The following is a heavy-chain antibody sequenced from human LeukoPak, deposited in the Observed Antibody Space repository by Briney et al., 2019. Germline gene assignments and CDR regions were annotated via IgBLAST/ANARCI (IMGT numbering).Heavy chain of an antibody. CDR1: GFTFSSYA. V-gene: IGHV3-23*01. CDR3: AKDRDTAMINNWFDP. Sequence: GGSLRLSRATSGFTFSSYAMSWVRQAPGKGLEWVAAISGSAGSTYYADSVKGRFTISRDNSKNTLYLQMNSLRAEDTAVYYCAKDRDTAMINNWFDPWGQGTLVTVSS. CDR2: ISGSAGST. D-gene: IGHD5-18*01. J-gene: IGHJ5*02.